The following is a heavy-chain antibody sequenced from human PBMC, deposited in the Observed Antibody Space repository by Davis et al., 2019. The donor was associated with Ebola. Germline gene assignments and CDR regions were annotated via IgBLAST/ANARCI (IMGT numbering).Heavy chain of an antibody. J-gene: IGHJ6*02. D-gene: IGHD2-2*02. Sequence: GGSLRLSCAASGFTFSSYAVHWVRQAPGKGLEWVAFIWYDGSLKYYADSVKGRFTISRDNSKNTLYLQMNSLRAEDTAVYYCARDQVPAAINYYGMDVWGQGTTVTVSS. CDR2: IWYDGSLK. CDR1: GFTFSSYA. CDR3: ARDQVPAAINYYGMDV. V-gene: IGHV3-33*01.